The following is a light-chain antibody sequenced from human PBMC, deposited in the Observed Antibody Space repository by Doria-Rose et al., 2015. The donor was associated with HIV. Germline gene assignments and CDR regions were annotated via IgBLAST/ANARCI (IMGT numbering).Light chain of an antibody. CDR3: HQYGISRGS. CDR2: DAS. V-gene: IGKV3-20*01. CDR1: QRVKSSY. J-gene: IGKJ5*01. Sequence: EIVMTQSPGTLSLSPGERATLSCRASQRVKSSYLAWYQQMPGQAPRLLIYDASTRATGIPDRFSGSGSGTDFTLTISRLEPEDVAVYYCHQYGISRGSFGQGTRLEIK.